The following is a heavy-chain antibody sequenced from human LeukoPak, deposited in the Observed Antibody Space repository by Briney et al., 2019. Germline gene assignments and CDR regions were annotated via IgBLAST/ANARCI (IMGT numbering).Heavy chain of an antibody. V-gene: IGHV3-30-3*01. D-gene: IGHD6-13*01. CDR3: AKGDAAGAYRTDF. CDR2: TSHDESNK. CDR1: GISLRSYS. J-gene: IGHJ4*02. Sequence: GGSLRLSCVASGISLRSYSVDWVRQAPGKGLEWAALTSHDESNKKYADSVRGRCTISRDNSRDTVFLQLSNLRHEDTAVYYCAKGDAAGAYRTDFWGPGTRVTVSS.